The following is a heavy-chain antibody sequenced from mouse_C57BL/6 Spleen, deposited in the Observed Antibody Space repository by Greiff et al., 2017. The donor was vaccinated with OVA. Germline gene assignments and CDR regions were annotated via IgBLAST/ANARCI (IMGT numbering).Heavy chain of an antibody. CDR3: ARSPYDGYYVRYFDV. CDR2: IYPGDGDT. CDR1: GYAFSSSW. D-gene: IGHD2-3*01. Sequence: QVQLKESGPELVKPGASVKISCKASGYAFSSSWLNWVKQRPGKGLEWIGRIYPGDGDTNYNGKFKGKATLTADKSSSTAYMQLSSLTSEDSAVYFCARSPYDGYYVRYFDVWGTGTTVTVSS. J-gene: IGHJ1*03. V-gene: IGHV1-82*01.